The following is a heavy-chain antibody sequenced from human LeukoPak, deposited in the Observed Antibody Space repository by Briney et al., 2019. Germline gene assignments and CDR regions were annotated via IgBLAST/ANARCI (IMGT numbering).Heavy chain of an antibody. J-gene: IGHJ6*03. Sequence: PGGSLRLSCAASGFTFSSYSMNWVRQAPGKGLEWVSSISSSSSYIYYADSVKGRFTISRDNAKSSLYLQMNSLRAEDTAVYYCARGENDILTGYYDRYYYYMDVWGKGTTVTVSS. CDR2: ISSSSSYI. V-gene: IGHV3-21*01. CDR1: GFTFSSYS. CDR3: ARGENDILTGYYDRYYYYMDV. D-gene: IGHD3-9*01.